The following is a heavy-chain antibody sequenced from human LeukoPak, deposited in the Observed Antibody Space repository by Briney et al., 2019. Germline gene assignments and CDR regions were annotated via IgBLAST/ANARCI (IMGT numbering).Heavy chain of an antibody. V-gene: IGHV3-30*04. Sequence: QTGGSLRLSCAASGFTFSSYAMSWVRQAPGKGLEWVAVISHDGGNKYYADSVKGRFTISRDNSKNTLYLQMNSLRAEDTAVYYCARVVVSSSSDYFDYWGQGTLVTVSS. J-gene: IGHJ4*02. CDR1: GFTFSSYA. D-gene: IGHD6-6*01. CDR3: ARVVVSSSSDYFDY. CDR2: ISHDGGNK.